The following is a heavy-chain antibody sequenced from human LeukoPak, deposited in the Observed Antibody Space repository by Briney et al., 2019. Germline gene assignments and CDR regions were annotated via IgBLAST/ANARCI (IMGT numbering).Heavy chain of an antibody. CDR2: IYTSGST. CDR1: GGSISSYY. V-gene: IGHV4-4*09. Sequence: SETLSLTCTVSGGSISSYYWSWLRQPPGKGLEWIGYIYTSGSTNYNPSLKSRVTISVDTSKNQFSLKLSSVTAADTAVYYCARNPGTSYMDVWGKGTTVTVSS. D-gene: IGHD1-1*01. CDR3: ARNPGTSYMDV. J-gene: IGHJ6*03.